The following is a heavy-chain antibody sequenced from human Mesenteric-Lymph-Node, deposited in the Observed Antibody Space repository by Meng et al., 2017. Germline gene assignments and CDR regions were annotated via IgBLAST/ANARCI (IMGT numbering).Heavy chain of an antibody. V-gene: IGHV1-18*01. CDR2: ISAYNGNT. J-gene: IGHJ6*02. D-gene: IGHD6-13*01. Sequence: ASVKVSCKASGYTFTSYGISWVRQAPGQGLEWMGWISAYNGNTNYAQKLQGRVTMTTDTSTSTDYMELRSLRSEDTAVYYCAREPLLHSSSHNQKRNYYYYYGMDVWGQGTTVTVSS. CDR3: AREPLLHSSSHNQKRNYYYYYGMDV. CDR1: GYTFTSYG.